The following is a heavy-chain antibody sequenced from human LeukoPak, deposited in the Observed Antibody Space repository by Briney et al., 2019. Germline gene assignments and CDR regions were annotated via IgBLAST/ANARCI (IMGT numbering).Heavy chain of an antibody. CDR3: VRGPGRGYDLEP. D-gene: IGHD3-22*01. J-gene: IGHJ5*02. Sequence: PSDTLFLTSAVSAGSICNSYCSWARQPPGKGMEFIGYISTGGDINYNPSLRSRATMSINPSNNQLSPTLTSVTTADTAVYFCVRGPGRGYDLEPWGQGSLVTVSS. CDR2: ISTGGDI. CDR1: AGSICNSY. V-gene: IGHV4-4*08.